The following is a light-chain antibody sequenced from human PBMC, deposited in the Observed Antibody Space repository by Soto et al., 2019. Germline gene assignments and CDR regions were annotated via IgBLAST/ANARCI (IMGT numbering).Light chain of an antibody. CDR3: NSFTTSSTVV. V-gene: IGLV2-14*03. CDR1: SSDVGYYNY. CDR2: DVV. Sequence: QSALTQPASVSGSPGQTITISCTGTSSDVGYYNYVSWYQQHPGEAPKLMIYDVVNRPSGVSNRFSGSKSGNTASLTISGLQAEDEADYYCNSFTTSSTVVFGGGTKL. J-gene: IGLJ3*02.